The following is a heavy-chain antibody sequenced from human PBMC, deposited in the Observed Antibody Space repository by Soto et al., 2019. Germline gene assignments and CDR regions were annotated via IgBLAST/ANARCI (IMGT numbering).Heavy chain of an antibody. V-gene: IGHV3-13*01. D-gene: IGHD3-10*02. J-gene: IGHJ6*02. CDR2: IGTAGDT. CDR3: ATGQTWLRSGSYPYGMDV. Sequence: GGSLRLSCAASGFTFSSYDMHWVRQATGKGLEWVSAIGTAGDTYYPGSVKGRFTISRENAKNSLYLQMNSLRAEDTAVYYCATGQTWLRSGSYPYGMDVWGQGTTVTVSS. CDR1: GFTFSSYD.